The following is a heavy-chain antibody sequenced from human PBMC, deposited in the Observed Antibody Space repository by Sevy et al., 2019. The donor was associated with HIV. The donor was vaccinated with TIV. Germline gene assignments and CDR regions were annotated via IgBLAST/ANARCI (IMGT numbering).Heavy chain of an antibody. J-gene: IGHJ3*02. CDR1: GFTFSSFS. Sequence: GGSLRLSCAASGFTFSSFSMNWVRQAPGKTLEWISYISSSGSSIYYADSVKGQFSISRDNAKRSLYLQMNSLRDEDTAVYYCARASSPYCGGDCLYAFNIWGQGTMVTVSS. D-gene: IGHD2-21*02. V-gene: IGHV3-48*02. CDR3: ARASSPYCGGDCLYAFNI. CDR2: ISSSGSSI.